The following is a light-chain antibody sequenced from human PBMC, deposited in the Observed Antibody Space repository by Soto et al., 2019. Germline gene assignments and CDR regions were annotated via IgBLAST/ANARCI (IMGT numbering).Light chain of an antibody. V-gene: IGLV6-57*04. CDR2: EDS. CDR1: SGSIASNY. J-gene: IGLJ2*01. Sequence: NFMLTQPHSVSESPGKTVTISCTRSSGSIASNYVQRYQQRPGSAPTPVIYEDSQRPSGVPDRFSGSIDSSSNSASLTISRLKTEDEADYYCQSFDISNVVFGGGTKLTVL. CDR3: QSFDISNVV.